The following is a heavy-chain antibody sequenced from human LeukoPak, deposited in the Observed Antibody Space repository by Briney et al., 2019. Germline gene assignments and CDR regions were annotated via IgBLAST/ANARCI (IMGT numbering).Heavy chain of an antibody. CDR2: MNPNSGNT. D-gene: IGHD4-23*01. V-gene: IGHV1-8*01. CDR3: ARGLDYGGNPYDY. J-gene: IGHJ4*02. Sequence: TGQXXXXMGWMNPNSGNTGYAQKFQGRVTMTRNTSISTAYMELSSLRSEDTAVYYCARGLDYGGNPYDYWGQGTLVTVSS.